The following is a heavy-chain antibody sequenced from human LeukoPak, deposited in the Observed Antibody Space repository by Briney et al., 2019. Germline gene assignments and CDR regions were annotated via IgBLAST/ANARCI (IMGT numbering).Heavy chain of an antibody. Sequence: ASVKVSCKVSGYTLTELSMHWVRQAPGKGLEWMGSFDPEDGETIYAQKFQGRVTMTEDTSTDTAYMELSSLRSEDTAVYYCAGNRDAYFLNAFDIWGQGTMVTVSS. CDR1: GYTLTELS. CDR3: AGNRDAYFLNAFDI. D-gene: IGHD5-24*01. J-gene: IGHJ3*02. CDR2: FDPEDGET. V-gene: IGHV1-24*01.